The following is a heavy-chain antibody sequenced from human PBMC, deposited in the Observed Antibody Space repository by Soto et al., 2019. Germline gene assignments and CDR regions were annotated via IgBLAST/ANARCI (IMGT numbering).Heavy chain of an antibody. J-gene: IGHJ4*02. CDR1: GYTFTSYA. CDR2: INAGNGNT. CDR3: ARDLGYSDFDVHY. V-gene: IGHV1-3*01. Sequence: GASVKVACKSCGYTFTSYAMHWARQAPGQRLEWMGWINAGNGNTKYSQKFQGRVTITRDTSASTAYMELSSLRSEDTAVYYCARDLGYSDFDVHYWGQGTLVTVSS. D-gene: IGHD4-17*01.